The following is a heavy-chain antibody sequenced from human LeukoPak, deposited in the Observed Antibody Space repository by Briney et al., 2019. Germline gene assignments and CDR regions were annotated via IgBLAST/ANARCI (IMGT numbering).Heavy chain of an antibody. D-gene: IGHD3-22*01. V-gene: IGHV3-15*01. CDR3: TTALRQYYYDSSGYRTDY. J-gene: IGHJ4*02. Sequence: GGSLRLSCAAPGFTFSNAWMSWVRQAPGKGLEWVGRIKSKTDGGTTDYAAPVKGRFTISRDDSKNTLYLQMNSLKTEDTAVYYCTTALRQYYYDSSGYRTDYWGQGTLVTVSS. CDR1: GFTFSNAW. CDR2: IKSKTDGGTT.